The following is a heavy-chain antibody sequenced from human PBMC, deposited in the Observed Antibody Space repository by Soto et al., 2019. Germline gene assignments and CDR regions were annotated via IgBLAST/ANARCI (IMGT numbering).Heavy chain of an antibody. CDR1: GFTFSSYA. Sequence: GGSLRLSCAASGFTFSSYAMSWVRQAPGKGLEWVSAISGSGGSTYYADSVKGRFTISRDNSKNTLYLQMNSLRAEDTAVYYCAKAIVLRFLEWLSLDYWGQGTLVTVSS. CDR3: AKAIVLRFLEWLSLDY. CDR2: ISGSGGST. J-gene: IGHJ4*02. V-gene: IGHV3-23*01. D-gene: IGHD3-3*01.